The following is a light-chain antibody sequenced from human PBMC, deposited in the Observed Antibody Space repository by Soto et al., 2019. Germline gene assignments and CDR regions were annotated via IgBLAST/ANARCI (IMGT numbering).Light chain of an antibody. Sequence: EIVMTQSPATLSLSPGERAALSCRASQSINSELAWYQQKPGQPPRLLIYGASTRATGVPARFTGSESGSAFTLTISGLQSEDFAVYYCQQGHNWLLLFGQGTRLEI. J-gene: IGKJ2*01. CDR2: GAS. CDR3: QQGHNWLLL. V-gene: IGKV3-15*01. CDR1: QSINSE.